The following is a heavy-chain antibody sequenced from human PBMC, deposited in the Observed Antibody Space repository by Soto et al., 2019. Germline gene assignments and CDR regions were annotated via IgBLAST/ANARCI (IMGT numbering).Heavy chain of an antibody. J-gene: IGHJ6*03. CDR1: GFTFSSYA. D-gene: IGHD3-3*01. Sequence: PGGSLRLSCVASGFTFSSYAMSWVRQAPGKGLEWVSAISGSGGSTYYADSVKGRFTISRDNSKNTLYLQMNSLRAEDTAVYYCAKDLWSYYDFWSGYYSPGRDMDVWGKGTTVTVSS. V-gene: IGHV3-23*01. CDR3: AKDLWSYYDFWSGYYSPGRDMDV. CDR2: ISGSGGST.